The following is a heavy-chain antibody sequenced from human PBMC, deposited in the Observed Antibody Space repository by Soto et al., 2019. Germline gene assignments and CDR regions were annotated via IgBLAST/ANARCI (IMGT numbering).Heavy chain of an antibody. D-gene: IGHD3-10*01. J-gene: IGHJ4*02. Sequence: EVQLLDSGGGLVQPGGSLRLSCAASGFTFNNYAMTWVRQAPGKGLEWVSAISGGGDTTSYADSVKGRFTVSRDGSKNTLDLQMSRLRAEDTALYYCAKGRGGSGSLTPRVDFWGQGTLVTVSS. V-gene: IGHV3-23*01. CDR1: GFTFNNYA. CDR3: AKGRGGSGSLTPRVDF. CDR2: ISGGGDTT.